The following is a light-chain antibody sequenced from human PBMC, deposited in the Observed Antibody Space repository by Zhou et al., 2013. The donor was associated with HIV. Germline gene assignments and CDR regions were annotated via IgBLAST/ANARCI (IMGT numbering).Light chain of an antibody. CDR1: NIGTKR. Sequence: SYVLAQPSSVSVAPGQTARIACGGDNIGTKRVHWYQQKPGQAPVLVVYDDTDRPSGIPERFSGSNSGNTATLTISRVEAGDEADYYCQVWDSSTNLIFGGGTNLTVL. V-gene: IGLV3-21*02. J-gene: IGLJ2*01. CDR3: QVWDSSTNLI. CDR2: DDT.